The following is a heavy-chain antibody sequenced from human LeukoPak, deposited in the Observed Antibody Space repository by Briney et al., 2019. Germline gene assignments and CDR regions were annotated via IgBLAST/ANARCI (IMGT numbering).Heavy chain of an antibody. D-gene: IGHD3-10*01. CDR2: IYSGGST. CDR1: GFTVSSNY. Sequence: GGSLRLSCAASGFTVSSNYMSWVRQAPGKGLDWVSVIYSGGSTYYADSVKGRFTISRDNSKNTLYLQMNSLRAEDTAVYYCARVGGGSGSYYKDYWGQGTLVTVSS. J-gene: IGHJ4*02. V-gene: IGHV3-53*01. CDR3: ARVGGGSGSYYKDY.